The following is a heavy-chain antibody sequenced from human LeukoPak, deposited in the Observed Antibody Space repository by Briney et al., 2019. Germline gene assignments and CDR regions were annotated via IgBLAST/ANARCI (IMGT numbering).Heavy chain of an antibody. Sequence: TGGSLRLSCAASGFTFSTYAMHWVRQAPGKGLEWVAVISFDGSSKYYEDSAKGRFAISRDNSRNTLYLQMNSLRAEDTAVYYCARGFKMVRGVPFDYWGQGTLVTVSS. D-gene: IGHD3-10*01. CDR1: GFTFSTYA. J-gene: IGHJ4*02. V-gene: IGHV3-30*09. CDR3: ARGFKMVRGVPFDY. CDR2: ISFDGSSK.